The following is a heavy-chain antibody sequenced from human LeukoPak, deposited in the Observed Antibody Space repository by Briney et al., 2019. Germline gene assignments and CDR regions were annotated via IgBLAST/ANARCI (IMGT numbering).Heavy chain of an antibody. V-gene: IGHV4-34*01. CDR3: ARAAYSSSSKDYYYGMDV. J-gene: IGHJ6*02. D-gene: IGHD6-13*01. CDR1: DGSFSGYY. Sequence: SETLSLTCAVYDGSFSGYYWTWIRQPPGKGLEWIGEINNSGSTNYSPSLRSRVTISVDTSRSQLSLKLSSVTAADTAVYYCARAAYSSSSKDYYYGMDVWGQGTTVTVSS. CDR2: INNSGST.